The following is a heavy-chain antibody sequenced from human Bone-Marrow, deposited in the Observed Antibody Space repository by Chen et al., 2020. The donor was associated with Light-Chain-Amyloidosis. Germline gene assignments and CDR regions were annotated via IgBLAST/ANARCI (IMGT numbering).Heavy chain of an antibody. D-gene: IGHD3-10*01. CDR2: INHSGST. V-gene: IGHV4-34*01. Sequence: QVQLQQWGAGLLKPSETLSLTCAVYGGSFTTNYWNWNRQPPGKGLEWIGEINHSGSTNYNPSLKRRVTISIDTSKNKNQFSLRLRSVTAADTAVYYCARGRMAGSGKITGRNWFDPWGQGTLVTVSS. CDR1: GGSFTTNY. J-gene: IGHJ5*02. CDR3: ARGRMAGSGKITGRNWFDP.